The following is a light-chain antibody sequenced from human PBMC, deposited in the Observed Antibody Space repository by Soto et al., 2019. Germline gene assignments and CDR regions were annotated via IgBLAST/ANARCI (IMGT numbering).Light chain of an antibody. J-gene: IGLJ2*01. CDR3: SSYTSGRPLVV. CDR2: DVN. V-gene: IGLV2-14*03. Sequence: QSALIQTASVSGSPGQSITISCTGTSGDVGGYNYVSWYQQHPGKAPKLIIYDVNNRPSGVSDRFSGSKSGNMASLTISGLQAEDEAAYYCSSYTSGRPLVVFGGGTKLTVL. CDR1: SGDVGGYNY.